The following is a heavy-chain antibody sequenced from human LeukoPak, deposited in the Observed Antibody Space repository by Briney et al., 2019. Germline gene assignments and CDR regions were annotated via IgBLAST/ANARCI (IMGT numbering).Heavy chain of an antibody. Sequence: SETLSLTCTVSGGSISSYYRSWIRQPPGKGLEWIGYIYYSGSTNYNPSLKSRVTISVDTSKNQFSLKLSSVTAADTAVYYCARDRGYSGYDLWGQGTLVTVSS. V-gene: IGHV4-59*01. J-gene: IGHJ4*02. CDR2: IYYSGST. D-gene: IGHD5-12*01. CDR3: ARDRGYSGYDL. CDR1: GGSISSYY.